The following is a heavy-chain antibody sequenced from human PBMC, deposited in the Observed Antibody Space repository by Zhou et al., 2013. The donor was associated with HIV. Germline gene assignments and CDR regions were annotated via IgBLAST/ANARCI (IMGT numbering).Heavy chain of an antibody. Sequence: QVQLVQSGAEVKKPGASVKVSCKASGYTFTSYYMHWVRQAPGQGLEWMGIINPSGGSTSYAQKFQGRVTMTRDTSTSTVYMELSSLRSEDTAVYYCARRYSSSWTGTYYYMDVWGKGTTVHRLL. CDR2: INPSGGST. CDR3: ARRYSSSWTGTYYYMDV. D-gene: IGHD6-13*01. CDR1: GYTFTSYY. V-gene: IGHV1-46*03. J-gene: IGHJ6*03.